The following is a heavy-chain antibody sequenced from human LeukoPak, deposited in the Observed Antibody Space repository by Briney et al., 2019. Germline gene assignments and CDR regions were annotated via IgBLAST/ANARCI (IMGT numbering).Heavy chain of an antibody. CDR2: IWYDGSNK. CDR3: ARDTAMVREYYYYGMDV. J-gene: IGHJ6*02. V-gene: IGHV3-33*01. CDR1: GFTFSSYG. Sequence: GSLRLSCAASGFTFSSYGMHWVRQAPGKGLEWVAVIWYDGSNKYYADSVKGRFTISRDNSKNTLYLQMNSLRAEDTAVYYCARDTAMVREYYYYGMDVWGQGTTVTVSS. D-gene: IGHD5-18*01.